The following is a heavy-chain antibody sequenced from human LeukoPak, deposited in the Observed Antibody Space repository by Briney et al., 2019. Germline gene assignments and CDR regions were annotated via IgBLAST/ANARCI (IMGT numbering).Heavy chain of an antibody. Sequence: PGESLRLSCAASGFTFSSFWMSWVRQAPGKGLEWVANINQDGSAKYYLDSVKGRFTISRDNAKNSLYLQMNSLRAEDTAVYYRARRDAFDIWGQGTMVTVSS. V-gene: IGHV3-7*05. CDR1: GFTFSSFW. CDR3: ARRDAFDI. CDR2: INQDGSAK. J-gene: IGHJ3*02.